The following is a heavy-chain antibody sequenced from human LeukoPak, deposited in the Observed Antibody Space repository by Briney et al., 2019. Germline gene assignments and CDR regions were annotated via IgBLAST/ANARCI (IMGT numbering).Heavy chain of an antibody. J-gene: IGHJ4*02. CDR3: AKVPDNSGWYYFDY. Sequence: SGGSLRLSCAASGFTFSNYDMNWVRQAPGEGLEWVAVISYDGSNKIYADSVKGRFPISRDNSKNTLYLQVNSLRPEDTAVYYCAKVPDNSGWYYFDYWGQGTLVTVSS. CDR1: GFTFSNYD. CDR2: ISYDGSNK. D-gene: IGHD6-19*01. V-gene: IGHV3-30*18.